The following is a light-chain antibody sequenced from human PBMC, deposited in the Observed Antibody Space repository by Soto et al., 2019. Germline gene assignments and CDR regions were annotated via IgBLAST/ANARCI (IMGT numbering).Light chain of an antibody. J-gene: IGLJ1*01. CDR3: NSYADSNNFV. CDR2: EVS. CDR1: SSDVGGYNY. Sequence: QSALTQPPSASGSPGQSVTISCTGTSSDVGGYNYVSWYQQHPGKAPKLLIYEVSKRPSGVPERFSGSKSGNTAPLTVSGLQAEDEADYYCNSYADSNNFVFGSGTKVTVL. V-gene: IGLV2-8*01.